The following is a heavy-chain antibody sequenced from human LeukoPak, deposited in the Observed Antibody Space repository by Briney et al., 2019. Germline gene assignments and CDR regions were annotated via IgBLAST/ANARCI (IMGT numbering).Heavy chain of an antibody. CDR2: ISSSSSYI. J-gene: IGHJ6*04. D-gene: IGHD3-22*01. CDR1: GFTFSSYS. Sequence: GGSLRLSCAASGFTFSSYSMNWVRQAPGKGLEWVSSISSSSSYIYYADSVKGRFTISRDNAKNSLYLQMNSLRAEDTAVYYWARVTYYYDSSHNGMDVWGKGPTVTVS. CDR3: ARVTYYYDSSHNGMDV. V-gene: IGHV3-21*01.